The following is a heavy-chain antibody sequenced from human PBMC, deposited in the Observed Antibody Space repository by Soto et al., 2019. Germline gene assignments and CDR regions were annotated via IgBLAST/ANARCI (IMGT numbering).Heavy chain of an antibody. CDR1: GYTFTTYG. D-gene: IGHD3-10*01. CDR2: ITAYNGNT. V-gene: IGHV1-18*04. CDR3: ARDRYYYGSGSYYTSWFDP. Sequence: GASVKVSCKTSGYTFTTYGVSWVRQAPGQGLEWMGWITAYNGNTNYAQKLQGRVTMTTDTSTSTAYMELRGLRSDDTAVDSCARDRYYYGSGSYYTSWFDPWGQGTLVTVSS. J-gene: IGHJ5*02.